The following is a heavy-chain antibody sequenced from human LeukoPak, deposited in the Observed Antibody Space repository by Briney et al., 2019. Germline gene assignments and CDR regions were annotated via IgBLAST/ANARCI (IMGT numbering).Heavy chain of an antibody. V-gene: IGHV1-2*02. CDR1: GYTFTGYF. D-gene: IGHD3-3*01. CDR2: INPDSGGT. J-gene: IGHJ4*02. CDR3: ARRPGTYYDFWSGLDY. Sequence: ASVKVSCKTSGYTFTGYFIHWVRQAPGQGLEWMGWINPDSGGTNFAQKFQGRVTVSRDTSISTAYMELSRLRSDDTAVYYCARRPGTYYDFWSGLDYWGQGTLVTVSS.